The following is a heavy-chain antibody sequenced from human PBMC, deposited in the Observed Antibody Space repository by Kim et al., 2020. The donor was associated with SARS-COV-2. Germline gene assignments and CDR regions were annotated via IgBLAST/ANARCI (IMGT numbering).Heavy chain of an antibody. J-gene: IGHJ3*02. CDR3: AKTGVVPAVPFDN. Sequence: GGSLRLSCAASGFTFSSYAMSWVRQAPGRGPEWVSVIRGSGGSTFYADSVKGRFTISRDNSKNTLFLQMNSLRAEDTAIYYCAKTGVVPAVPFDNWSQGT. CDR2: IRGSGGST. V-gene: IGHV3-23*01. D-gene: IGHD2-21*02. CDR1: GFTFSSYA.